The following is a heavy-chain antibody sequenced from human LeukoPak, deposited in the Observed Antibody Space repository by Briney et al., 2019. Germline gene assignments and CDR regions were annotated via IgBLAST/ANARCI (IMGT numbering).Heavy chain of an antibody. CDR1: GFTFSSYW. V-gene: IGHV3-7*01. Sequence: GGSLRLSCATSGFTFSSYWMSWVRQAPGKGLEWVANINQGGSVKYYVDSVKGRFTISRDDAKNSLYVQMNSLRDEDTAVYYCARVGYSGWNLEYWGQGTLVTVSS. D-gene: IGHD5-12*01. J-gene: IGHJ4*02. CDR3: ARVGYSGWNLEY. CDR2: INQGGSVK.